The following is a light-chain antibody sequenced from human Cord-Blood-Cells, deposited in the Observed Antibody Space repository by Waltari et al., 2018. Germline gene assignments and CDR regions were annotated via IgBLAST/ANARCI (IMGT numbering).Light chain of an antibody. J-gene: IGLJ3*02. CDR3: SSYTSSSTLV. CDR2: DVS. V-gene: IGLV2-14*01. Sequence: QSALTQPASVSGSPGQPITISCTGTRSDVGGYNYVSWYQQHPGKAPKLMIYDVSKRPSGVSNRFSGSKSGNTASLTISGLQAEDEADYYCSSYTSSSTLVFGGGTKLTVL. CDR1: RSDVGGYNY.